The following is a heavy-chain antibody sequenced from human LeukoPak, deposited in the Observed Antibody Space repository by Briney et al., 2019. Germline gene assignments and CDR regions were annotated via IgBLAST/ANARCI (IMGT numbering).Heavy chain of an antibody. CDR3: AKDLVVTMVRGPHPDY. J-gene: IGHJ4*02. CDR2: IRYDGSNK. Sequence: GGSLRLSCAASGFTFSSYGMHWVRQAPGKGLEWVAFIRYDGSNKYYADSVKGRFTISRDNSKNTLYLQMNSLRAEDTAVYYCAKDLVVTMVRGPHPDYWGQGTLVTVSS. CDR1: GFTFSSYG. V-gene: IGHV3-30*02. D-gene: IGHD3-10*01.